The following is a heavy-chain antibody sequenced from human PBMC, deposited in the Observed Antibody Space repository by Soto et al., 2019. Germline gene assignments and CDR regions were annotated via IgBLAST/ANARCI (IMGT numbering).Heavy chain of an antibody. J-gene: IGHJ3*01. Sequence: EVHLLESGGGLVRPGGSLRLSCAASAFTFSNYAMNWVRQAPGKGLEWDSVISGSGGSASYADSVQGRFTISRDNSKNTLYLQMNSLRAEDTAIYYCVREDSAWDSRGSFDFWGRGTMVTVS. V-gene: IGHV3-23*01. CDR3: VREDSAWDSRGSFDF. CDR2: ISGSGGSA. D-gene: IGHD6-19*01. CDR1: AFTFSNYA.